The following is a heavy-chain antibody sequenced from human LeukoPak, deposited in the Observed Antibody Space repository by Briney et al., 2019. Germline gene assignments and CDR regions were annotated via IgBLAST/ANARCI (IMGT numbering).Heavy chain of an antibody. Sequence: KPGGSLRLSCAASGFTFSDYYMSWIRQAPGKGLEWVSYISSSGSTIYYADSVKGRFTISRDNAKNSLYLQMNSLRAEDTAVYYCAREDWVMVRGVSYFDYWGQGTLVTVSS. J-gene: IGHJ4*02. CDR1: GFTFSDYY. D-gene: IGHD3-10*01. V-gene: IGHV3-11*01. CDR3: AREDWVMVRGVSYFDY. CDR2: ISSSGSTI.